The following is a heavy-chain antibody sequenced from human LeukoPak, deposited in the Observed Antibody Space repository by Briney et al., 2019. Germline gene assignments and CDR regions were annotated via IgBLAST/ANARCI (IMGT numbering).Heavy chain of an antibody. D-gene: IGHD4-17*01. CDR1: GFMFSSYE. Sequence: GGSLRLSCVASGFMFSSYEMNWVRQAPGKELEWVSYISNSGNNIDYADSVKGRFTISRDNAKNSQYLQMNNLRAEDTAVYYCARVGAFYSFYFGMDIWGQGTTVAVSS. J-gene: IGHJ6*02. CDR2: ISNSGNNI. V-gene: IGHV3-48*03. CDR3: ARVGAFYSFYFGMDI.